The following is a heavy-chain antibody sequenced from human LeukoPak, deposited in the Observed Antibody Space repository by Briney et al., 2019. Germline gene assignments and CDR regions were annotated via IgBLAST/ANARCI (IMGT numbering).Heavy chain of an antibody. V-gene: IGHV3-74*01. CDR1: GFTFSNYW. Sequence: SGGSLRLSCAASGFTFSNYWMHWVRPAPGKGLVWVSRINSDGSRATYADSVKGRFTISRDNAKNALYLQMNSLRAEDTAVYYCARDLKFFGGYYYGMDVWGQGTTVTVSS. CDR3: ARDLKFFGGYYYGMDV. J-gene: IGHJ6*02. D-gene: IGHD3-10*01. CDR2: INSDGSRA.